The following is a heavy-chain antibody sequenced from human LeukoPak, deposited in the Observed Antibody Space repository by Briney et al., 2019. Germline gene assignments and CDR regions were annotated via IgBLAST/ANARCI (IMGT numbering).Heavy chain of an antibody. D-gene: IGHD3-22*01. CDR3: AREGSYYYDSSGYRPYYFDY. J-gene: IGHJ4*02. CDR2: IYYSGST. CDR1: GGSISSYY. V-gene: IGHV4-59*01. Sequence: SETLSLTCTVSGGSISSYYWSWIRQPPGKGLEWIGYIYYSGSTNYNPSLKSRVTISVDTSKNQFSLKLSSVTAADTAVYYCAREGSYYYDSSGYRPYYFDYWGQGTLVTVSS.